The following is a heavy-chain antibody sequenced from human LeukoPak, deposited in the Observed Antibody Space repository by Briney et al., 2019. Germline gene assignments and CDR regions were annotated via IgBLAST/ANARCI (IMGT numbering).Heavy chain of an antibody. CDR3: AGLAAGLYYYGMDV. V-gene: IGHV4-59*08. J-gene: IGHJ6*02. CDR1: GGSISSYY. Sequence: SETLSLTCTVSGGSISSYYWSWIRQPPGKGLEWIGCIYYSGSTNYNPSLKSRVTMSVDTSKNQFSLKLSSVTAADTAVYYCAGLAAGLYYYGMDVWGQGTTVTVSS. CDR2: IYYSGST. D-gene: IGHD2-15*01.